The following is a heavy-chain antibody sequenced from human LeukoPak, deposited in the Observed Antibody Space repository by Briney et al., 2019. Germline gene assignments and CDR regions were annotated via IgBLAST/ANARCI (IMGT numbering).Heavy chain of an antibody. J-gene: IGHJ5*02. V-gene: IGHV1-18*01. D-gene: IGHD2-2*02. Sequence: ASVKVSCKASGYTFTSYGISWVRQAPGQGLEWMGWISAYNGNTNYAQKLQGRVTMTTDTSTSTAYMELRSLRSDDTAVYYCARDLVVPAAISRRWFDPWGQGTLVTVSS. CDR1: GYTFTSYG. CDR2: ISAYNGNT. CDR3: ARDLVVPAAISRRWFDP.